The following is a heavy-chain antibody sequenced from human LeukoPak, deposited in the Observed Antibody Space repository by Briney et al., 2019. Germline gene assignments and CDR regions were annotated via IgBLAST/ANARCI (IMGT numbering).Heavy chain of an antibody. D-gene: IGHD3-22*01. CDR3: ARGRYYDSSGYGIDY. Sequence: SETLSLTCTVSGGSISSYYWGWIRQPPGKGLEWIGYIYYSGSTNYNPSLKSRVTISVDTSKNQFSLKLSSVTAADTAVYYCARGRYYDSSGYGIDYWGQGTLVTVSS. CDR1: GGSISSYY. V-gene: IGHV4-59*01. J-gene: IGHJ4*02. CDR2: IYYSGST.